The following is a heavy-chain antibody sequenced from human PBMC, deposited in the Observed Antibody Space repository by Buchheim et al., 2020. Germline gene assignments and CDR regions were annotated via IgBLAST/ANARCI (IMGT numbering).Heavy chain of an antibody. CDR2: INHSGST. V-gene: IGHV4-34*01. Sequence: QVQLQQWGAGLLKPSETLSLTCAVYGGSFSGYYWSWIRQPPGKGLEWIGEINHSGSTNYNPSLKSRVTISVDTSKNQSSLKLSSVTAADTAVYYCARGRDSSSWSNDAFDIWGQGT. CDR1: GGSFSGYY. J-gene: IGHJ3*02. CDR3: ARGRDSSSWSNDAFDI. D-gene: IGHD6-13*01.